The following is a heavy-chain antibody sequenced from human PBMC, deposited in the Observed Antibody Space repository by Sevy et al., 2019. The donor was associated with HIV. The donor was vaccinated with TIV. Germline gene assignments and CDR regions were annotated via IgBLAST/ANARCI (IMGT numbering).Heavy chain of an antibody. Sequence: GGSLRLSCVASGFTFSSYSMNWVRQAPGKGLEWVSYISSSSDSSRTLYYADSVKGRFCISRDNAKNSVHLQMTSLRVEDTAVYYCARPDLSGWYFDFWGHGTLVTVSS. CDR2: ISSSSDSSRTL. J-gene: IGHJ4*01. CDR3: ARPDLSGWYFDF. V-gene: IGHV3-48*01. CDR1: GFTFSSYS. D-gene: IGHD6-19*01.